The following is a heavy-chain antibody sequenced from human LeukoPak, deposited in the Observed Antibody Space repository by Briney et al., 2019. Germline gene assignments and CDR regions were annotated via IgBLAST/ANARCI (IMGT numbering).Heavy chain of an antibody. CDR1: GYTFTSYY. Sequence: RASVKVSCKASGYTFTSYYMHWVRQAPGQGLEWMGIINPSGGSTSYAQKFQGRVTMTRDTSTSTAYMELSSLRSEDTAVYYCASSGSYYKSGYNWFDPWGQGTLVTVSS. J-gene: IGHJ5*02. D-gene: IGHD3-10*01. V-gene: IGHV1-46*01. CDR2: INPSGGST. CDR3: ASSGSYYKSGYNWFDP.